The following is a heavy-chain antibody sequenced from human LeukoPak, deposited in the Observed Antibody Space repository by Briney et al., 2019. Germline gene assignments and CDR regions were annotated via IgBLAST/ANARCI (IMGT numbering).Heavy chain of an antibody. V-gene: IGHV1-46*01. CDR3: ARVTTRMLDYYYGMDV. J-gene: IGHJ6*02. Sequence: ASVKVSCKASGYTFTSYYMHWVRQAPGQGLEWMGIINPSGGSTSYAQKFQGRVTMTRDTSTSTVYMELSSLRPEDTAVYYCARVTTRMLDYYYGMDVWGQGTTVTVSS. D-gene: IGHD2-8*01. CDR1: GYTFTSYY. CDR2: INPSGGST.